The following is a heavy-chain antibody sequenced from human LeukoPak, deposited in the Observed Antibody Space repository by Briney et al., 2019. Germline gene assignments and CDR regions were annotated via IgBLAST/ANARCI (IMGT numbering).Heavy chain of an antibody. D-gene: IGHD6-19*01. CDR2: IYHSGST. CDR3: ARRDAPVAGTGLDY. J-gene: IGHJ4*02. Sequence: PSETLSLTCAVSGYSISSGYYWGWIRQPPGKGLEWIGSIYHSGSTYYNPSLKSRVTISVDTSKNQFSLKLSSVTAADTAVYYCARRDAPVAGTGLDYWGQGTLVTVSS. V-gene: IGHV4-38-2*01. CDR1: GYSISSGYY.